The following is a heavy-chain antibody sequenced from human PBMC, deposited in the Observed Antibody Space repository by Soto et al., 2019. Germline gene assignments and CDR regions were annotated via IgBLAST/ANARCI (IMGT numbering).Heavy chain of an antibody. D-gene: IGHD3-10*01. V-gene: IGHV5-51*01. J-gene: IGHJ6*04. CDR3: GGRYLGVGKNLEGRDV. CDR2: TYPGDSDT. CDR1: GFTFTNYW. Sequence: PGESLKISCQGSGFTFTNYWIGWVRQMPGKGLEWMGITYPGDSDTRYNPSLQGQVSISADKSISTAYLQWSSLKASDTAMYYWGGRYLGVGKNLEGRDVGGKGPRVPVP.